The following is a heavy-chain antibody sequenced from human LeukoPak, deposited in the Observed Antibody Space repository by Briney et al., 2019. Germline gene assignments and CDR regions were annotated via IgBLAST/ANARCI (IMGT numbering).Heavy chain of an antibody. J-gene: IGHJ4*02. V-gene: IGHV1-46*01. CDR1: VGTFSSYA. D-gene: IGHD1-26*01. CDR3: ARAPYSGSLDY. CDR2: INPSRGNT. Sequence: ASVKVSCKASVGTFSSYAISWVRQAPGQGLEWMGIINPSRGNTIYAQKFQGSVTMTRDTSTRTVYMELSSLRSEDTAVYYCARAPYSGSLDYWGQGTLVTVSS.